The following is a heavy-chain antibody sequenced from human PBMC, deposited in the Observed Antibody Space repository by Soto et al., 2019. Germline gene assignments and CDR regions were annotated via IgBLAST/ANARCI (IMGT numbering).Heavy chain of an antibody. V-gene: IGHV3-23*01. CDR1: GFTFSSYA. CDR2: ISGSGGST. D-gene: IGHD3-16*01. J-gene: IGHJ4*02. CDR3: AKTTGDRLSAPQNLLGFDY. Sequence: GGSLRLSCAASGFTFSSYAMSWVRQAPGKGLEWVSAISGSGGSTYYADSVKGRFTISRDNSKNTLYLQMNSLRAEDTAVYYCAKTTGDRLSAPQNLLGFDYWGQGTLVTVSS.